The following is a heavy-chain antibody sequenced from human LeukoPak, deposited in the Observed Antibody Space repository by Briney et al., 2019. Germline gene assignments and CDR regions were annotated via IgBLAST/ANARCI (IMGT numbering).Heavy chain of an antibody. Sequence: PGGSLRLSCAASGFTFSNYWMSWVRQTPGKGLEWVANIKQDGSGKYYVDSVRGRFTISRDNAKNSLSLQMNSLGAEDTAVYYCARDRVRGFDPWGQGTLVTVSS. V-gene: IGHV3-7*01. CDR1: GFTFSNYW. J-gene: IGHJ5*02. CDR2: IKQDGSGK. CDR3: ARDRVRGFDP.